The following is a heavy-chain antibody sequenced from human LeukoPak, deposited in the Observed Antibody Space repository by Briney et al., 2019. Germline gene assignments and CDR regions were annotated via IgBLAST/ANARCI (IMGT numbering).Heavy chain of an antibody. CDR3: ARDVPHFGGVIVRFDY. V-gene: IGHV1-18*01. J-gene: IGHJ4*02. Sequence: ASVKVSCKASGYTFTSYGISWVLQAPGQGLEWMGWISAYNGNTNYAQKLQGRVTMTTDTSTSTAYMELRSLRSDDTAVYYCARDVPHFGGVIVRFDYWGQGTLVTVSS. CDR1: GYTFTSYG. CDR2: ISAYNGNT. D-gene: IGHD3-16*02.